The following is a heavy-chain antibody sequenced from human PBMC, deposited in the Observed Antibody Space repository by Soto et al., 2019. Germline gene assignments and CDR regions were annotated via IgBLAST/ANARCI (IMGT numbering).Heavy chain of an antibody. CDR3: ARDLIIADTPGDDFDY. D-gene: IGHD5-12*01. CDR2: ITPDGGST. V-gene: IGHV3-74*01. Sequence: EVQLVESGGGLVQPGGSLRLSCATSGFTFTTYWMHWVRQAPGKGLMWVSRITPDGGSTSYADSVKGRFTISRDNAKNTLYLQMNCLRAEDTAIYYCARDLIIADTPGDDFDYWGQGTLVAGSS. CDR1: GFTFTTYW. J-gene: IGHJ4*02.